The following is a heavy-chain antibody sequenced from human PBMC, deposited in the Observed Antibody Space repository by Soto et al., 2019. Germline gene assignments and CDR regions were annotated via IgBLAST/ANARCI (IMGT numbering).Heavy chain of an antibody. Sequence: SGGSLRLSCAASGFTFSSYSMNWVRQAPGKGLEWVSAISSSSSYIYYADSVKGRFTISRDNAKNSLYLQMNSLRAEDTAVYYCARDGSVFWGAFDIWGEGTMVTVSS. D-gene: IGHD7-27*01. CDR2: ISSSSSYI. V-gene: IGHV3-21*01. J-gene: IGHJ3*02. CDR1: GFTFSSYS. CDR3: ARDGSVFWGAFDI.